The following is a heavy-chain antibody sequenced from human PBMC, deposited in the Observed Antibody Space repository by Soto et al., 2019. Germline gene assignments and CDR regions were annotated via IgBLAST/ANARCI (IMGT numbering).Heavy chain of an antibody. CDR3: ARDREWFAT. Sequence: QVQLVQSGAEVKKPGSSVKVSCKASGGTFSSYTISWVRQAPGQWLEWMGRIIPILGIANYAQKVQGRVTITADKSTSAAYMELSSLRAEDTAVYYCARDREWFATWGQGTLVTVSS. CDR1: GGTFSSYT. D-gene: IGHD1-26*01. CDR2: IIPILGIA. J-gene: IGHJ5*02. V-gene: IGHV1-69*02.